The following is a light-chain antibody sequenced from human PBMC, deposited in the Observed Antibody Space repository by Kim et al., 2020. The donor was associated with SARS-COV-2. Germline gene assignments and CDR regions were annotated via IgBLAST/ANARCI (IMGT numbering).Light chain of an antibody. V-gene: IGLV2-8*01. CDR1: NSDVGGYNY. Sequence: GQSVTISCTGTNSDVGGYNYVFWYQQHPGKAPKLMIYDVIKRPSGVPDRFSGSKSGNTASLTVSGLQAEDDADYYCSSYAGSNKSVFGTGTKVTVL. J-gene: IGLJ1*01. CDR3: SSYAGSNKSV. CDR2: DVI.